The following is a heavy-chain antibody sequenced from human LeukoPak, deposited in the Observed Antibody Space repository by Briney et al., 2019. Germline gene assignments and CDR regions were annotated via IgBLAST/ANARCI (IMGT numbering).Heavy chain of an antibody. J-gene: IGHJ5*02. CDR1: GYSFTSCW. V-gene: IGHV5-51*01. CDR2: IYPGDSDT. Sequence: GESLKISCKGSGYSFTSCWIGWVRQMPGKGLEWMGIIYPGDSDTRYSPSFQGQVTISADKSISTAYLQWSSLKASDTAMYYCARPRHYGDYALSSWGQGTLVTVSS. CDR3: ARPRHYGDYALSS. D-gene: IGHD4-17*01.